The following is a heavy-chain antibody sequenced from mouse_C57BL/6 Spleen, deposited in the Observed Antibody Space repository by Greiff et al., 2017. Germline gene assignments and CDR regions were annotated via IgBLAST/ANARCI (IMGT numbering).Heavy chain of an antibody. CDR1: GYTFTNYW. D-gene: IGHD6-1*01. CDR2: IYPGGGYT. Sequence: QVQLQQSGAELVRPGTSVKMSCKASGYTFTNYWIGWAKQRPGHGLEWIGDIYPGGGYTNYNEKFKGKATLTADKSSSTAYMQFSSLTSEDSAIYYCARSSGPTGGDFDYWGQGTTRTVSS. V-gene: IGHV1-63*01. J-gene: IGHJ2*01. CDR3: ARSSGPTGGDFDY.